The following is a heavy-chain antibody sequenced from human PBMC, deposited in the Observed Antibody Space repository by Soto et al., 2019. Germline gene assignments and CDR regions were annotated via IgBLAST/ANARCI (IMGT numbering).Heavy chain of an antibody. Sequence: QVQLVQSGAEVKKPGPSVKVSCKASGGTFSSNAISWVRQAPGQGLEWMGGIIPIYASPNYAQNFQGRVTVTADNATSTAYLELSRLKFADSAIYYCAVTVTGSRSPLAHWGRGTLVIVSS. D-gene: IGHD3-9*01. CDR3: AVTVTGSRSPLAH. CDR1: GGTFSSNA. J-gene: IGHJ4*02. V-gene: IGHV1-69*06. CDR2: IIPIYASP.